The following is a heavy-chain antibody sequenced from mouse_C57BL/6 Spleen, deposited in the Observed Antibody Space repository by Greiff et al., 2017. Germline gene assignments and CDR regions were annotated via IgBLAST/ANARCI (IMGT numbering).Heavy chain of an antibody. V-gene: IGHV14-1*01. CDR3: TKVPYYGNPNFDY. CDR2: IDPEDGDT. J-gene: IGHJ2*01. Sequence: VQLQQSGAELVRPGASVTLSCTASGFNIKDYYMHWVKQRPEQGLEWIGRIDPEDGDTEYAPKFQGKATMTADTSSNTAYLQLSSLTSEDTAVYYGTKVPYYGNPNFDYWGQGTTLTVSS. D-gene: IGHD2-10*01. CDR1: GFNIKDYY.